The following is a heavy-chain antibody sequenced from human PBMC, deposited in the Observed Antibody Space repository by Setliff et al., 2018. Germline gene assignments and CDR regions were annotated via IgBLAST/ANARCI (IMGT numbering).Heavy chain of an antibody. J-gene: IGHJ4*02. Sequence: KTSETLSLTCTVSGGSISSHYWSWIRQPPGKGLEWIGSIYYSGSTNYSPSLKSRVTISVDTSKNQFSLKLSSVTAADTAIYYCARVRNTQNGFFDYWSQGTLVTVSS. D-gene: IGHD1-1*01. CDR3: ARVRNTQNGFFDY. CDR2: IYYSGST. CDR1: GGSISSHY. V-gene: IGHV4-59*11.